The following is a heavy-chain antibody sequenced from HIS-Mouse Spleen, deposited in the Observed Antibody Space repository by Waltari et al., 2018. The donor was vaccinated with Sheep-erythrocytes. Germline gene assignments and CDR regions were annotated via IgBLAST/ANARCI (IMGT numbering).Heavy chain of an antibody. CDR3: ARDTGTDAFDI. CDR1: GFTFSSYS. Sequence: EVQLVESGGGLVKPGGSLRLSCAASGFTFSSYSMNWVRQAPGEGLEWFSSISSSSSYIYYADSVKGRFTISRDNAKNSLYLQMNSLRAEDTAVYYCARDTGTDAFDIWGQGTMVTVSS. J-gene: IGHJ3*02. D-gene: IGHD1-1*01. CDR2: ISSSSSYI. V-gene: IGHV3-21*01.